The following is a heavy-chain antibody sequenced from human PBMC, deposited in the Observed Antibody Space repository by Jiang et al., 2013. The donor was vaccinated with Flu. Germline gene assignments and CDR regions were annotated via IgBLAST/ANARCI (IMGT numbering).Heavy chain of an antibody. CDR2: IYYSGST. V-gene: IGHV4-39*01. Sequence: GLVKPSETLSLTCTVSGGSISSSSYYWGWIRQPPGKGLEWIGSIYYSGSTYYNPSLKSRVTISVDTSKNQFSLKLSSVTAADTAVYYCARHAEWWGNFDYWGQGTLVTVSS. J-gene: IGHJ4*02. CDR1: GGSISSSSYY. CDR3: ARHAEWWGNFDY. D-gene: IGHD2-15*01.